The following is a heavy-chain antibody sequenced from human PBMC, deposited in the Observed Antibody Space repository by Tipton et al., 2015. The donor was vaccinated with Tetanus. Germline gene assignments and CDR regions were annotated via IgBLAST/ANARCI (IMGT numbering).Heavy chain of an antibody. CDR1: GGSVSGSSHY. CDR2: IYHSGST. J-gene: IGHJ4*02. Sequence: TLSLTCTVSGGSVSGSSHYWSWIRQPPGKQLEWVGYIYHSGSTNYNPSLKSRVSISFGTSKNQFSLNLESVTAADTAFYYCARANNDFPKKGPFDYWGQGTLVTVSS. D-gene: IGHD1-1*01. CDR3: ARANNDFPKKGPFDY. V-gene: IGHV4-61*01.